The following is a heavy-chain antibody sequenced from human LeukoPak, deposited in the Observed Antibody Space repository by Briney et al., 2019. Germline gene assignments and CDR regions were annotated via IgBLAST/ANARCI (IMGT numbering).Heavy chain of an antibody. J-gene: IGHJ6*03. CDR2: INPNSGGS. CDR1: GYTFTGYY. CDR3: ARGPGGCITIFGVVIPDCYYYYYMDV. V-gene: IGHV1-2*02. Sequence: GASVKVSRKASGYTFTGYYMHWVRQAPGQGLEWMGWINPNSGGSNYAQKFQGRVTMTGDTSISTAYMELSRLRSDDTAVYYCARGPGGCITIFGVVIPDCYYYYYMDVWGKGTTVTVSS. D-gene: IGHD3-3*01.